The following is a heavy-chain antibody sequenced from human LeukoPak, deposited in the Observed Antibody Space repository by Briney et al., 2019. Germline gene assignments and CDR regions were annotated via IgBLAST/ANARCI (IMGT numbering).Heavy chain of an antibody. CDR3: ARDRGEQGN. V-gene: IGHV3-66*01. CDR1: GFTVSSNY. J-gene: IGHJ4*02. CDR2: IFSGGDT. D-gene: IGHD3-16*01. Sequence: GGSLRLSCAPSGFTVSSNYMTWVRQAPGKGLEWVSVIFSGGDTYYTDSVKDRFTISRDTSKDTVYLQMNSLRAEDTAIYYCARDRGEQGNWGQGILVTVSS.